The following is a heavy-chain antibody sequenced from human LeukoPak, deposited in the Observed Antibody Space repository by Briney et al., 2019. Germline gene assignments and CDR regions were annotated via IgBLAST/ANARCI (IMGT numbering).Heavy chain of an antibody. D-gene: IGHD6-19*01. CDR1: GFTVSSNY. Sequence: GGSLRLSCAASGFTVSSNYMSWVRQAPGKGLEWVSVIYSGGNTYYADSVKGRFTISRDNSKNTLYLQMNSLRAEDTAVYYCARGIAVAGIIDYWGQGTLVTVSS. CDR3: ARGIAVAGIIDY. V-gene: IGHV3-66*01. CDR2: IYSGGNT. J-gene: IGHJ4*02.